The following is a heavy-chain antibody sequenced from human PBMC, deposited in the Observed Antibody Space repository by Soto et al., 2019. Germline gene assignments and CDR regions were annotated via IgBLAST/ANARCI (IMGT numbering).Heavy chain of an antibody. CDR1: GFNFSNHW. D-gene: IGHD2-21*02. CDR3: ARESGDWPLNWFDP. Sequence: GGSLRLSCAASGFNFSNHWMHWVRQRPAEGLVWVSRITSDGKSKAYAESVKGRFAISRDNAKNTLYLQMNGLTAEDTAVYYCARESGDWPLNWFDPWGQGTRGTVSS. V-gene: IGHV3-74*01. J-gene: IGHJ5*02. CDR2: ITSDGKSK.